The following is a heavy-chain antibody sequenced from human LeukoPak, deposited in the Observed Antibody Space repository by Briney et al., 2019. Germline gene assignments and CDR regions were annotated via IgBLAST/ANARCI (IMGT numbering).Heavy chain of an antibody. CDR1: GFTFSSYN. CDR2: ISYDGSNK. J-gene: IGHJ4*02. CDR3: AKDEGFRAAAEGTPDY. Sequence: GGSLGLSCAASGFTFSSYNIHWVRQAPGKGLEWVALISYDGSNKYYADSVKGRFTISRDNSKDTLYLQMNSLRPEDTAVYYCAKDEGFRAAAEGTPDYWGQGTLVTVSS. V-gene: IGHV3-30*18. D-gene: IGHD6-13*01.